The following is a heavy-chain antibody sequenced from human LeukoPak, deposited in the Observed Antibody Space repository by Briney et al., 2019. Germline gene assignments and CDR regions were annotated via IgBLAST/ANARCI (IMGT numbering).Heavy chain of an antibody. CDR1: GFTFSSYE. CDR3: ARDQRGYYGSGSYYALLY. D-gene: IGHD3-10*01. V-gene: IGHV3-48*03. Sequence: GGSLRLSCAASGFTFSSYEMNWVRPAPGKGLEWVSYISSSGSTIYYADSVKGRFTISRDNAKNSLYLQMNSLRAEDTAVYYCARDQRGYYGSGSYYALLYWGQGTLVTVSS. J-gene: IGHJ4*02. CDR2: ISSSGSTI.